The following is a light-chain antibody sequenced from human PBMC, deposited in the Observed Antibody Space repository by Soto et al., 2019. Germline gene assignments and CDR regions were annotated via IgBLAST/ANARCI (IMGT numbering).Light chain of an antibody. Sequence: QSALTQPASGSGSPGQSITISCNGTSSDVGNYNLVSWYQQHPGKAPKLMIYEVSQRPSGVSNRFSGSKSGNTASLAISGLQAEDEADYYCCSYAGSGTYVFGTGTKVTVL. V-gene: IGLV2-23*02. CDR1: SSDVGNYNL. CDR3: CSYAGSGTYV. J-gene: IGLJ1*01. CDR2: EVS.